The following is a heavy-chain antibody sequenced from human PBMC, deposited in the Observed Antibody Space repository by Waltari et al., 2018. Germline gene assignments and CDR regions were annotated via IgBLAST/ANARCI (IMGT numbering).Heavy chain of an antibody. J-gene: IGHJ4*02. CDR1: GPKFNNYA. V-gene: IGHV1-69*06. CDR2: ISPIFGTP. CDR3: ARTVGDIMFHFAN. D-gene: IGHD3-10*01. Sequence: QVQLVQSGAEVKKPGSSVKLSCKVSGPKFNNYAISWVRQTPGQGLEWMGGISPIFGTPYYAQKFQATATITADRSTTTAYLELSSLRSEDTAFYFCARTVGDIMFHFANWGQGTLVTVSS.